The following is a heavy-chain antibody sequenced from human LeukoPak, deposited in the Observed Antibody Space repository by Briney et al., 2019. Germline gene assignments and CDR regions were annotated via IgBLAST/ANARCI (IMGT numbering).Heavy chain of an antibody. D-gene: IGHD3-10*01. J-gene: IGHJ4*02. CDR1: GFAFSDYW. Sequence: PGGSLRLSCAASGFAFSDYWLSWVRQAPGKGLEWIGEINHSGSTNYNPSLKSRVTISVDTSKNQFSLKLSSVTAADTAVYYCARVRMVRGVIDYWGQGTLVTVSS. CDR2: INHSGST. CDR3: ARVRMVRGVIDY. V-gene: IGHV4-34*01.